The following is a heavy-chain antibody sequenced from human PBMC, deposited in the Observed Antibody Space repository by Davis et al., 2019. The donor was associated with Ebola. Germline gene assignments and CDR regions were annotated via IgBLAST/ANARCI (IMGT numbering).Heavy chain of an antibody. V-gene: IGHV3-23*01. CDR1: GFTFSSYA. CDR3: AKNGGSSTSCYRVACYYYYYMDV. D-gene: IGHD2-2*01. CDR2: ISGSGGST. J-gene: IGHJ6*03. Sequence: GESLKISCAASGFTFSSYAMSWVRQAPGKGLEWVSAISGSGGSTYYADSVKGRFTISRDNSKNTLYLQMNSLRAEDTAVYYCAKNGGSSTSCYRVACYYYYYMDVWGKGTTVTVSS.